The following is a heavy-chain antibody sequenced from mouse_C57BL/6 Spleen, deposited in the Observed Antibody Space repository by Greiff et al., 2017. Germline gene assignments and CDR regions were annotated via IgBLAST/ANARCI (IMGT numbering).Heavy chain of an antibody. CDR3: ARGLPPYFDV. V-gene: IGHV1-42*01. D-gene: IGHD2-2*01. J-gene: IGHJ1*03. CDR2: INPSTGGT. CDR1: GYSFTGYY. Sequence: VQLQQSGPELVKPGASVKISCKASGYSFTGYYMNWVKQSPEKSLEWIGEINPSTGGTTYNQKFKAKATLTVDKSSSTAYMQLKSLTSEDSAVYYCARGLPPYFDVWGTGTTVTVSS.